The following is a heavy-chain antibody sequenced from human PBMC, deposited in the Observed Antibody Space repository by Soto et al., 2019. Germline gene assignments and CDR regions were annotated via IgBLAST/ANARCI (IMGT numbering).Heavy chain of an antibody. J-gene: IGHJ6*02. Sequence: QVQLQQWGAGLLKPSETLSLTCAVYGGSFSGYYWSGIRQPPGKGLERTGEINHIGSSNYNPSVNSRLTISVDTSKNQFSMRLRPVTAADTAVYYCARLNYSGSGSYYSMPTRGMDVWGQGTTVTVSS. CDR1: GGSFSGYY. CDR2: INHIGSS. D-gene: IGHD3-10*01. CDR3: ARLNYSGSGSYYSMPTRGMDV. V-gene: IGHV4-34*01.